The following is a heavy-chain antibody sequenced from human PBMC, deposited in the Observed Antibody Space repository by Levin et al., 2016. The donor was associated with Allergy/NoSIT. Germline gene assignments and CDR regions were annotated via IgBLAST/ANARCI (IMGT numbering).Heavy chain of an antibody. Sequence: GESLKISCAASGFTFSGFWMSWVRQAPGKGLEWVADIREDGGTTYYVDSVKGRFTISRDNAKNSLYLQMNGLRAEDTAVYYCTRGGYSGYGNYWGQGTLVTVSS. V-gene: IGHV3-7*01. CDR3: TRGGYSGYGNY. CDR1: GFTFSGFW. CDR2: IREDGGTT. D-gene: IGHD5-12*01. J-gene: IGHJ4*02.